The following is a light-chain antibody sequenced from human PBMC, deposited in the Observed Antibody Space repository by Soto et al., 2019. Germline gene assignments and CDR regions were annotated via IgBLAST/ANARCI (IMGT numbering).Light chain of an antibody. CDR3: HQYASSRT. CDR1: QSVSSRY. CDR2: AAS. J-gene: IGKJ1*01. Sequence: IVLTQSPVTLSLSPGERATLSCRASQSVSSRYFAWYQQKPGQAPRLLIYAASSRAAGIPDRFSGSGSGTDFSLTISRLEPEDFAVYYCHQYASSRTFGPGTKVE. V-gene: IGKV3-20*01.